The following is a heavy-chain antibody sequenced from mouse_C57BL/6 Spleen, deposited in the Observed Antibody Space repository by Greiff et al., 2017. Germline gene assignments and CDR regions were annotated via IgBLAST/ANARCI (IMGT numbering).Heavy chain of an antibody. Sequence: QVQLQQSGPELVKPGASVKISCKASGYAFSSSWMNWVKQRPGKGLEWIGRIYPGDGDTNYNGKFKGKATLTADKSSSTAYMQLSSLTSEDSAVYFCARSRGYDYNPWFAYWGQGTLVTVSA. CDR1: GYAFSSSW. CDR3: ARSRGYDYNPWFAY. CDR2: IYPGDGDT. J-gene: IGHJ3*01. V-gene: IGHV1-82*01. D-gene: IGHD2-4*01.